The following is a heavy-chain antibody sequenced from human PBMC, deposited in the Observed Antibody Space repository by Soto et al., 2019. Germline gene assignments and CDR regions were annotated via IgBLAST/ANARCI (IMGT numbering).Heavy chain of an antibody. D-gene: IGHD2-15*01. CDR2: ISISSSYI. CDR1: GFTFSSYS. J-gene: IGHJ3*02. V-gene: IGHV3-21*01. CDR3: ARDHGLSSYAFDI. Sequence: EVQLVESGGGLVKPGGSLRLSCAASGFTFSSYSMNWVRQAPGKGLEWVSSISISSSYIYYADSVKGRFTISRDNAKNSLYLQMNSLRAEDTAVYYCARDHGLSSYAFDIWGQGTMVTVSS.